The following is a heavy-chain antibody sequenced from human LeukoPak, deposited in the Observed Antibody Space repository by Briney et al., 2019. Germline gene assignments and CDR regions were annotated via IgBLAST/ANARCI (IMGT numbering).Heavy chain of an antibody. CDR3: ARGGGYYDSSGYYHEPLFDY. J-gene: IGHJ4*02. Sequence: SQTLSLTCAVSGGSISSGGYSWSWIRQPPGKGLEWMGYIYHSGSTYYNPSLKSRVTISVDRSKNQFSLKLSSVTAADTAVYYCARGGGYYDSSGYYHEPLFDYWGQGTLVTVSS. CDR1: GGSISSGGYS. V-gene: IGHV4-30-2*01. CDR2: IYHSGST. D-gene: IGHD3-22*01.